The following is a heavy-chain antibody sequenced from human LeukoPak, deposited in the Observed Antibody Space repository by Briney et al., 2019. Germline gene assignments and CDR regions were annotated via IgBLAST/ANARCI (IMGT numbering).Heavy chain of an antibody. CDR1: GFTFSSYG. J-gene: IGHJ6*04. CDR3: ARDSPYCSSTSCHGGYYGMDV. V-gene: IGHV3-33*01. D-gene: IGHD2-2*01. Sequence: PGRSLRLSCAASGFTFSSYGMHWVRQAPGKGLEWVAVIWYDGSNKYYADSVKGRFTISRDKSKNTLYLQMNSLRAEDTAVYYCARDSPYCSSTSCHGGYYGMDVWGKGTTVTVSS. CDR2: IWYDGSNK.